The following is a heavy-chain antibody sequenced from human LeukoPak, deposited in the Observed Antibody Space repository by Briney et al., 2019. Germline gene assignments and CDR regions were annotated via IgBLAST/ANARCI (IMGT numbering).Heavy chain of an antibody. CDR3: TRDSGTYNWFDP. CDR2: IDKKDKGYATAT. CDR1: GVTFSGSA. D-gene: IGHD1-26*01. J-gene: IGHJ5*02. V-gene: IGHV3-73*01. Sequence: GGSLRLSCAASGVTFSGSAIHWVRQSSGKGLEWVGQIDKKDKGYATATAYAASVKGRFTISRDDSINTAYLQMKSLKTEDTALYYCTRDSGTYNWFDPWGQGTLVTVSP.